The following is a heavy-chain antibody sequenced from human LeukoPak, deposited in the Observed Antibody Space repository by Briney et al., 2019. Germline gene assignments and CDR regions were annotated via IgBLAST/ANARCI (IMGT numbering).Heavy chain of an antibody. CDR3: AREGLRFGDFDI. Sequence: PSETLSLTCTVSGGSISSGSYYWSWIRQPAGKGLEWIGRIYTSGSTNYNPSLKSRVTISVDTSKNQFSLKLSSVTAADTAIYYCAREGLRFGDFDIWGQGTMVTVSS. V-gene: IGHV4-61*02. J-gene: IGHJ3*02. CDR2: IYTSGST. CDR1: GGSISSGSYY. D-gene: IGHD3-3*01.